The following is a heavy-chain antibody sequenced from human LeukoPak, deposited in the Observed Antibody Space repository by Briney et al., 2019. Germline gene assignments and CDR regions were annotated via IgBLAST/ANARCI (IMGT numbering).Heavy chain of an antibody. Sequence: SETLSLTCVVSGYSISSGYYWGWIRQPPGKGLEWIGTIYHSGSTYYNPSLKSRVTISVDTSKNQFSLKLSSVTAADTAVYYCARDPADYGVTNWFDPWGQGTLVTVSS. CDR1: GYSISSGYY. CDR3: ARDPADYGVTNWFDP. CDR2: IYHSGST. D-gene: IGHD4-17*01. V-gene: IGHV4-38-2*02. J-gene: IGHJ5*02.